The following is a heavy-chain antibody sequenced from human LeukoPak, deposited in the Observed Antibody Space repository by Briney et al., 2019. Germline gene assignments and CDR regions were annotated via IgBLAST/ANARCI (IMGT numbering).Heavy chain of an antibody. Sequence: SETLSLTCAVYGGSFSGYYWSWIRQPPGKGLEWIGEINHSGSTNYNPSLRSRVTISVDTSKNQFSLKLSSVTAADTAVYYCARRGGYNPIDYWGQGTLVTVSS. CDR1: GGSFSGYY. V-gene: IGHV4-34*01. CDR2: INHSGST. D-gene: IGHD5-24*01. CDR3: ARRGGYNPIDY. J-gene: IGHJ4*02.